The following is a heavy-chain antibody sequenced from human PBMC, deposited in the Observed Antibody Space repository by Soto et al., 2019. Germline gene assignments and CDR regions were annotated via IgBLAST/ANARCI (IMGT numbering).Heavy chain of an antibody. D-gene: IGHD3-10*01. J-gene: IGHJ4*02. V-gene: IGHV2-5*02. CDR3: AHSGPYYGSGSYKLYYFDY. Sequence: VSGPTLVNPTQTLTLTCTFSGFSLSTSGVGVGWIRQPPGKALEWLALIYWDDDKRYSPSLKSRLTITKDTSKNQVVLTMTNMDPVDTATYYCAHSGPYYGSGSYKLYYFDYWGQGTLVTVSS. CDR2: IYWDDDK. CDR1: GFSLSTSGVG.